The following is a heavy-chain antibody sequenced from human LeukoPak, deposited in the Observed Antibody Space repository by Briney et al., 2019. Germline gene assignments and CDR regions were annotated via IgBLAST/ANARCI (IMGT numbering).Heavy chain of an antibody. D-gene: IGHD1/OR15-1a*01. CDR1: GFTFRIYS. V-gene: IGHV3-21*01. J-gene: IGHJ4*02. CDR3: AASDQKNNGLDY. Sequence: GGSLRLSCAASGFTFRIYSMNWVRQAPGKGLEWVSFISTTSSYIYYADSVKGRFTISRDNARNSLYLQMNSLRVEDTAVYHCAASDQKNNGLDYWGQGTLVTVSS. CDR2: ISTTSSYI.